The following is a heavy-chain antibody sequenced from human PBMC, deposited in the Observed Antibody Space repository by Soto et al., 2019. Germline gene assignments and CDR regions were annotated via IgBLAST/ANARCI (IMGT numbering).Heavy chain of an antibody. CDR3: ARGYCSGGSCYSNGRYYYGMDV. V-gene: IGHV1-3*01. Sequence: ASVKVSCKASGYTFTSYAMHWVRQAPGQRLEWMGWINAGNGNTKYSQKFQGRVTITRDTSASTAYMELSSLRSEDTAVYYCARGYCSGGSCYSNGRYYYGMDVWGQGTTVTVSS. J-gene: IGHJ6*02. D-gene: IGHD2-15*01. CDR1: GYTFTSYA. CDR2: INAGNGNT.